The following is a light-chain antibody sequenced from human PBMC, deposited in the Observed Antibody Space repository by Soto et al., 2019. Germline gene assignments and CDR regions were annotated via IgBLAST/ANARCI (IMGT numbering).Light chain of an antibody. V-gene: IGKV3-20*01. Sequence: EIVLTQSPGTLSLSPGERVTLSCRASQSLSGNYLAWYQQKPGQAPRFLIYGASNRATVIPDRFSGGGSGTDFALTINRLEPEDFAVYYCQQYGHSPITFGQGTRLEIK. J-gene: IGKJ5*01. CDR3: QQYGHSPIT. CDR2: GAS. CDR1: QSLSGNY.